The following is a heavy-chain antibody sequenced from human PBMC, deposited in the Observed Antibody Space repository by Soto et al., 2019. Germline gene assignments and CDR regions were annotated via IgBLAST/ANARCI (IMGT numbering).Heavy chain of an antibody. CDR1: GFSFSASW. Sequence: GSLRLSCATSGFSFSASWMAWVRQAPGKGLEWVADIKQDGSEKNYADSVKGRATISRDNAKNSVYLQMNSLRAEDTAVYYCARDPFFGATDFWGLGTLVTVSS. V-gene: IGHV3-7*01. D-gene: IGHD3-16*01. J-gene: IGHJ4*02. CDR2: IKQDGSEK. CDR3: ARDPFFGATDF.